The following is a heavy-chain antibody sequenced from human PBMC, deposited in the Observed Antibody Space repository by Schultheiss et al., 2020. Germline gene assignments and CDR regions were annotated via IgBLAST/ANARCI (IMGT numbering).Heavy chain of an antibody. Sequence: WGSLRLSCAASGFTFSSYWMHWVRQAPGKGLVWVSRINSDGSSTSYADSVKGRFTISRDNAKNTLYLQMNSLRAEDTAVYYCARVDGDSPWYFDYWGQGTLVTVSS. CDR1: GFTFSSYW. CDR3: ARVDGDSPWYFDY. J-gene: IGHJ4*02. CDR2: INSDGSST. D-gene: IGHD2-21*01. V-gene: IGHV3-74*01.